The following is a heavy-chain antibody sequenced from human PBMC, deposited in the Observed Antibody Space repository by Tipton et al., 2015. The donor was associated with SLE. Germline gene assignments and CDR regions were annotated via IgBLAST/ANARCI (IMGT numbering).Heavy chain of an antibody. J-gene: IGHJ4*02. CDR3: AREAMVQGVIDY. Sequence: TLSLTCTVSGGSISSYYWSWIRQPAGGGLEWVGRFYPSGSANYNPSLKSRLSMSVDTSKNQFSLKLSSVAAADTAVYYCAREAMVQGVIDYWGQGTLVTVSS. D-gene: IGHD3-10*01. V-gene: IGHV4-4*07. CDR1: GGSISSYY. CDR2: FYPSGSA.